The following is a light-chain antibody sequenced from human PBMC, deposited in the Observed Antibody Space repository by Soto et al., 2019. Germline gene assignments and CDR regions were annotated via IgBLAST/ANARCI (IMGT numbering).Light chain of an antibody. Sequence: QSALTQPPSASGSPGQSVTISCTGTSSAVGRKNYVSWYQQHPGKAPKLIIYEVTTRPSGVPARSYGSKSGNTASLTVSGLQAEDEADYYCSSYADRSYVFGTGTKVTVL. CDR3: SSYADRSYV. CDR1: SSAVGRKNY. V-gene: IGLV2-8*01. CDR2: EVT. J-gene: IGLJ1*01.